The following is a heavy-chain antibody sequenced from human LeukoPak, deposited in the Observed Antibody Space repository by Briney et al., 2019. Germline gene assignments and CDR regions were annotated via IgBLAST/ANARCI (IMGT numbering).Heavy chain of an antibody. J-gene: IGHJ2*01. CDR1: GFSFSQNS. D-gene: IGHD3-10*01. CDR2: ISTSSTYI. Sequence: GGSLRLSCAASGFSFSQNSMSWFRQPPGKGPEWVASISTSSTYIYYADSVKGRFTVSRDNAKSSLYLEMNSLRAEDTAVYYCARDGYGSGSYGWYFDLWGRGTLVTVSS. CDR3: ARDGYGSGSYGWYFDL. V-gene: IGHV3-21*01.